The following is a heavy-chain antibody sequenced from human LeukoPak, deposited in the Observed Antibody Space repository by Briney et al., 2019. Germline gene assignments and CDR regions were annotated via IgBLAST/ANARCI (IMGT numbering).Heavy chain of an antibody. CDR1: GGSISSYY. CDR2: IYYSGST. D-gene: IGHD2-21*02. Sequence: SETLSLTCTVSGGSISSYYWSWIRQPPGKGLEWIGYIYYSGSTNYNPSLKSRVTISVDTSKNQFSLKLSSVTAADTAVYYCARSAYCGGDCYFGTFDIWGQGTMVTVCS. CDR3: ARSAYCGGDCYFGTFDI. J-gene: IGHJ3*02. V-gene: IGHV4-59*08.